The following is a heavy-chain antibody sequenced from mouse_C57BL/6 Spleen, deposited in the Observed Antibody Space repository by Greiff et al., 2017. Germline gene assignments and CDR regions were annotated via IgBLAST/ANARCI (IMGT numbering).Heavy chain of an antibody. CDR3: ARDGPNLDY. CDR2: ISDGGSYT. Sequence: EVQLVESGGGLVKPGGSLKLSCAASGFTFSSYAMSWVRQTPAKRLAWVATISDGGSYTYYPDNVKGRFTISRDNAKNNLYLQMSHLKSEDTAMYYCARDGPNLDYWGPGTTLTVSS. CDR1: GFTFSSYA. J-gene: IGHJ2*01. V-gene: IGHV5-4*01.